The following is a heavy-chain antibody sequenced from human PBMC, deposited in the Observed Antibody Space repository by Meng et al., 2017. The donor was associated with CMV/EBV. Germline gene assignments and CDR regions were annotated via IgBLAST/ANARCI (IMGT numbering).Heavy chain of an antibody. CDR1: GGACSSYA. J-gene: IGHJ2*01. D-gene: IGHD3-22*01. Sequence: QVRWGQLGAWVKKPGAPVKVSGKASGGACSSYAISWVRQAPGQGLEWMGGIIPIFGTANYAQKFQGRVTITADESTSTAYMELSSLRSEDTAVYYCARGYYDSSGYNFDLWGRGTLVTVSS. V-gene: IGHV1-69*12. CDR3: ARGYYDSSGYNFDL. CDR2: IIPIFGTA.